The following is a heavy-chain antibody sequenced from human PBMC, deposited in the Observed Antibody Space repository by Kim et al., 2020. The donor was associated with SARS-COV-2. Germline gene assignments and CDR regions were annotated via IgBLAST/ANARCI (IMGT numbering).Heavy chain of an antibody. Sequence: ADSVKGRFTISRDNSKNTLYLQMNSLRAEDTAVYYGARSIAGSYYYGMDVCGQGTTVTVSS. V-gene: IGHV3-30*01. CDR3: ARSIAGSYYYGMDV. J-gene: IGHJ6*02. D-gene: IGHD6-6*01.